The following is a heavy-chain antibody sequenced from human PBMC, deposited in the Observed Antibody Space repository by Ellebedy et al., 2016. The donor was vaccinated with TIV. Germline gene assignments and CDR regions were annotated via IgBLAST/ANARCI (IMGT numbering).Heavy chain of an antibody. CDR2: INPNSGGT. CDR1: GYTFTGYY. Sequence: ASVKVSCXASGYTFTGYYMHWVRQAPGQGLEWMGWINPNSGGTNYAQKFQGRVTMTRDTSISTAYMELSRLRSDDTAVYYCARVYSYGYEVGYWGQGTLVTVSS. CDR3: ARVYSYGYEVGY. V-gene: IGHV1-2*02. J-gene: IGHJ4*02. D-gene: IGHD5-18*01.